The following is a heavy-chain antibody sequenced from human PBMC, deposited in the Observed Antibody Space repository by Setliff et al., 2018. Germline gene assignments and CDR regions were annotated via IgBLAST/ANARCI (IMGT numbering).Heavy chain of an antibody. J-gene: IGHJ6*02. CDR1: GYSFTNYD. V-gene: IGHV1-69*10. CDR3: ARREMATIVAYYYYGMDV. CDR2: IIPILGIA. D-gene: IGHD5-12*01. Sequence: GASVKVSCKASGYSFTNYDINWVRQATGQGLEWMGGIIPILGIANYAQKFQGRVTITADKSTSTAYMELSSLRPEDTAVYYCARREMATIVAYYYYGMDVWGQGTTVTVSS.